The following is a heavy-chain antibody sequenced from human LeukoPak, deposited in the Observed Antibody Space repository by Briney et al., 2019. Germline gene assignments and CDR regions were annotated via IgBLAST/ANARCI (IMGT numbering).Heavy chain of an antibody. CDR3: ARDHSDYGHYYYYYGMDV. V-gene: IGHV1-18*01. D-gene: IGHD5-12*01. CDR2: ISAYNGNT. Sequence: ASVKVSCKASGYTFTSYGISWVRQAPGQGLEWMGWISAYNGNTNYAQKLQGRVTMTTDTSTSTAYMELRSLRSDDTAVYYCARDHSDYGHYYYYYGMDVWGQGTTVTVSS. CDR1: GYTFTSYG. J-gene: IGHJ6*02.